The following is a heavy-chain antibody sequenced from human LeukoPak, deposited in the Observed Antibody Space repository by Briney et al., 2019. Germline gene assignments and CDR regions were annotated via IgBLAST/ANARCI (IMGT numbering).Heavy chain of an antibody. CDR2: TRNKANSYTT. Sequence: GGSLRLSCAASGFTFSDHYMDWVRQAPGKGLEWVGRTRNKANSYTTEYAASVKGRFTISRDDSKNSLYLQMNSLKTEDTAVYYCARDLGGDYYDSTDWGQGTLVTVSS. D-gene: IGHD3-22*01. J-gene: IGHJ4*02. V-gene: IGHV3-72*01. CDR3: ARDLGGDYYDSTD. CDR1: GFTFSDHY.